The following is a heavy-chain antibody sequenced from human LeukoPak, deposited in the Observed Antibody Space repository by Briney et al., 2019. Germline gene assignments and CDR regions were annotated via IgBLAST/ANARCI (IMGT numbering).Heavy chain of an antibody. Sequence: PSETLSLTCTVSVGSINNYYWSCIRQPPRKGLVGIGYIYYSGSTNYTPSLKSRVTISIDTSKNQFSLKLSSVTAADTAVYYCAKSSGSYYNVDFDYWGQGTLVTVSS. CDR1: VGSINNYY. V-gene: IGHV4-59*01. CDR3: AKSSGSYYNVDFDY. J-gene: IGHJ4*02. CDR2: IYYSGST. D-gene: IGHD3-10*01.